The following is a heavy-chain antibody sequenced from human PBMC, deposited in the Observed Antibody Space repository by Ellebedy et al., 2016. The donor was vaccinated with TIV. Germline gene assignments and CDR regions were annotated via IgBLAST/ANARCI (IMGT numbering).Heavy chain of an antibody. CDR3: ARVGSYDFWSGYYMNYYYYMDV. V-gene: IGHV1-18*01. CDR1: GYTFTSYG. D-gene: IGHD3-3*01. CDR2: ISAYNGNT. Sequence: ASVKVSXXASGYTFTSYGISWVRQAPGQGLEWMGWISAYNGNTNYAQKLQGRVTMTTDTSTSTAYMELRSLRSDDTAVYYCARVGSYDFWSGYYMNYYYYMDVWGKGTTVTVSS. J-gene: IGHJ6*03.